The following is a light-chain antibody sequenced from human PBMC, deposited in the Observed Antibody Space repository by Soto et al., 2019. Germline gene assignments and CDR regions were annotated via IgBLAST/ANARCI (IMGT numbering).Light chain of an antibody. CDR2: GAS. CDR3: QQYGSSPYT. J-gene: IGKJ2*01. Sequence: EIVLTQSPGTLSLSPGERATLSCRASQSVSSSFLAWYQQKPGQAPRILIYGASSRATGIPDRFSGSEPGTDFTLTISSLEPEDFAVFYCQQYGSSPYTFGQGTKLEIK. CDR1: QSVSSSF. V-gene: IGKV3-20*01.